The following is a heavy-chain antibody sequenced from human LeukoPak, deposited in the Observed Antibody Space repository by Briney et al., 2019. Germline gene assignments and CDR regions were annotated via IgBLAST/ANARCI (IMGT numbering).Heavy chain of an antibody. V-gene: IGHV4-59*01. CDR1: GGSISSYY. CDR3: ARSERRAQKDTYYNHYYYMDV. Sequence: PSETLSLTCTVSGGSISSYYWSWIRQPPGKGLEWIGYIYFSGYTNYNPSLKSRVTISVDTSNDHFSLRLTSVTAADTAVYYCARSERRAQKDTYYNHYYYMDVWGRGTTVTVSS. CDR2: IYFSGYT. D-gene: IGHD6-25*01. J-gene: IGHJ6*03.